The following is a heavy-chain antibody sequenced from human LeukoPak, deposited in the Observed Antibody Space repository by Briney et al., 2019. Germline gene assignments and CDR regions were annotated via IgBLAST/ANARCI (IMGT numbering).Heavy chain of an antibody. V-gene: IGHV4-4*07. D-gene: IGHD3-22*01. CDR2: IYITGST. J-gene: IGHJ4*02. Sequence: PSETLSLTCTVSSGSFSSYYWNWIRQPAGKGLEWIGRIYITGSTNYNPSLKSRVIMSVDTSKNQFSLKLSSVTAADTAVYYCARGRGYYQDYWGQGTLVTVSS. CDR3: ARGRGYYQDY. CDR1: SGSFSSYY.